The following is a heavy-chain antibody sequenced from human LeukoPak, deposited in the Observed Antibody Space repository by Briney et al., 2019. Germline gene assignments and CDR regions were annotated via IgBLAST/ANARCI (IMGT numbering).Heavy chain of an antibody. V-gene: IGHV3-7*04. D-gene: IGHD1-1*01. CDR2: IKQDGSEK. CDR3: GRAMEN. CDR1: GFTFSNAW. Sequence: GGSLRLSCAASGFTFSNAWMSWVRQAPGKGLEWVANIKQDGSEKYYVDSVKGRFTISRDNAKNSLYLQMNSLRAEDTAVYYCGRAMENWGQGILVTVSS. J-gene: IGHJ4*02.